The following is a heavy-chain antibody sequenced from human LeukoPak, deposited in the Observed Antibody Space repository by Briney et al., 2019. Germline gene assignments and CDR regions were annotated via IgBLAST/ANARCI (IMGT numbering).Heavy chain of an antibody. D-gene: IGHD3-22*01. CDR1: GFTVSSNY. J-gene: IGHJ4*02. CDR3: ARDNDSSGYYFRLDY. Sequence: GGSLRLSCAASGFTVSSNYMSWVRQAPGKGLEWVSVIYSGGSTYYADSVKGRFTISRDNSKNTLYLQMNSLRAEDTAVYHCARDNDSSGYYFRLDYWGQGTLVTVSS. CDR2: IYSGGST. V-gene: IGHV3-66*01.